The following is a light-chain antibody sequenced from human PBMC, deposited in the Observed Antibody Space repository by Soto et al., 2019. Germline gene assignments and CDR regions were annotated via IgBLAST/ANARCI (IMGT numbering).Light chain of an antibody. CDR1: QSISSW. J-gene: IGKJ2*01. Sequence: DIQMTQSPSTLSASVGDRVTITCRASQSISSWLAWYQQKPGKAPKLLIYKASSLESRVPSRFSGSGSVTEFTLTISSLQADDFATYYCQQYNSYSYTFGQGTKLEIK. CDR2: KAS. V-gene: IGKV1-5*03. CDR3: QQYNSYSYT.